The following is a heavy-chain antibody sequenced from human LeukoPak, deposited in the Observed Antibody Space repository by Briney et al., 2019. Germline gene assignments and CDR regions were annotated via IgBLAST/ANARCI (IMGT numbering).Heavy chain of an antibody. Sequence: SETLSLTCSVSGGSISSSGHYWDWIRQPPGEGLEWIGSIYYSGSTYYNPSLKSRVTISVDTSKNQFSLRLISVTAADTAVYYCAREVWQVDYWGQGTLVTVSS. CDR2: IYYSGST. J-gene: IGHJ4*02. D-gene: IGHD3-16*01. CDR1: GGSISSSGHY. CDR3: AREVWQVDY. V-gene: IGHV4-39*07.